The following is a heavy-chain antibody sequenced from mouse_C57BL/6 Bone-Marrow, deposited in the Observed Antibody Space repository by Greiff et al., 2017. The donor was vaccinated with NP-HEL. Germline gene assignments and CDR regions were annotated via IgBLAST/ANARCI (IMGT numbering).Heavy chain of an antibody. J-gene: IGHJ1*03. CDR2: IYPGGGYT. CDR1: GYTFTNYW. Sequence: VKLMESGAELVRPGPSVKMSCKASGYTFTNYWIGWAKQRPGHGLEWIGDIYPGGGYTNYNEKFKGKATLTADKSSSTAYMQFSSLTSEDSAIYYCARQDGYPHWYFDVWGTGTTVTVSS. CDR3: ARQDGYPHWYFDV. D-gene: IGHD2-3*01. V-gene: IGHV1-63*01.